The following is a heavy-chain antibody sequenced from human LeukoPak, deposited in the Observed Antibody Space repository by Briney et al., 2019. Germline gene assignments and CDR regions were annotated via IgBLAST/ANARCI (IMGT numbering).Heavy chain of an antibody. D-gene: IGHD6-13*01. CDR1: GFTFSSYA. CDR2: ISSNGGST. CDR3: ARVGYTSYCYYGMDV. Sequence: GGSLRLSCAASGFTFSSYAMHWVRQAPGKGLEYVSAISSNGGSTYYANSVKGRFTISRDNSKNTLYLQMSSLRAEDMAVYYCARVGYTSYCYYGMDVWGQGTTVTVPS. V-gene: IGHV3-64*01. J-gene: IGHJ6*02.